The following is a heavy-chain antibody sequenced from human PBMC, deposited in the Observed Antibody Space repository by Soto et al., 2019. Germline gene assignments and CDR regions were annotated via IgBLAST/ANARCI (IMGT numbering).Heavy chain of an antibody. CDR1: GGSVSSGYYY. Sequence: SETLSLTCTVSGGSVSSGYYYWSWIRQPPGKGLEWIGYIDYSGSTNYNPSLKSRVTISVDTSKNQFSLKLSSVTAADTAVYYCATTAKTAYSRPPGPRGNYYGMDVWGQGTTVTVSS. V-gene: IGHV4-61*01. D-gene: IGHD6-13*01. J-gene: IGHJ6*02. CDR2: IDYSGST. CDR3: ATTAKTAYSRPPGPRGNYYGMDV.